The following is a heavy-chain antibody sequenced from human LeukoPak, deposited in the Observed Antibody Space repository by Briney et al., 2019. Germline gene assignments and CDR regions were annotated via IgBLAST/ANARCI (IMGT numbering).Heavy chain of an antibody. Sequence: GGSLRLSCAASGFTFSSYAMHWVRQAPGKGLEWVAVISYDGSNKYYADSVKGRFTISRDNSKNTLYLQMNSLRAEDTAVYYCARDRSPRSGYYYPTNYYYYGMDVWGQGTTVTVSS. D-gene: IGHD3-22*01. CDR1: GFTFSSYA. CDR3: ARDRSPRSGYYYPTNYYYYGMDV. J-gene: IGHJ6*02. V-gene: IGHV3-30-3*01. CDR2: ISYDGSNK.